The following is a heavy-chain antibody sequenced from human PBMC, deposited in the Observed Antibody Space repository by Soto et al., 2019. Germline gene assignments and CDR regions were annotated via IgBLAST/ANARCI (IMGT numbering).Heavy chain of an antibody. CDR3: AKALDDSGYTYERALDS. J-gene: IGHJ4*02. CDR2: VSGPGYGV. CDR1: GFTFSTYA. Sequence: EVQLLESGGGLVQPGGSLRLSCAASGFTFSTYAMAWVRQAPGKGLEWVSAVSGPGYGVYQPDYVKGRFTISRDNFKNTLDLQMNGLRAEDTALYYCAKALDDSGYTYERALDSWGQGTLVTVSS. V-gene: IGHV3-23*01. D-gene: IGHD5-12*01.